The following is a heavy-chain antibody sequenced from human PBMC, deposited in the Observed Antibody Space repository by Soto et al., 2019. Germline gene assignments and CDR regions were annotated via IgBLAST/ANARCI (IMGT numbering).Heavy chain of an antibody. D-gene: IGHD6-19*01. CDR3: ARQGGAGQIDF. V-gene: IGHV3-48*01. CDR2: IGSSSSVI. J-gene: IGHJ4*02. Sequence: EVQLAESGGGLVQPGVSVRLSCAASGFTFNSYSMNWIRQAPGRGLEWLSYIGSSSSVILYADSVKGRFTISRDNAESSVSLQMNILRGEDTAVYYCARQGGAGQIDFWGQGVQLTVSS. CDR1: GFTFNSYS.